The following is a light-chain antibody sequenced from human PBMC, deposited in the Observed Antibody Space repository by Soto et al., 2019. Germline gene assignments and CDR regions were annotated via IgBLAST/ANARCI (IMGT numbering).Light chain of an antibody. CDR3: QQYSSSPQT. CDR2: VAS. V-gene: IGKV3-20*01. CDR1: QSVSNNY. Sequence: EIVLTQSPGTLSLSPGERATLSCRASQSVSNNYLAWYQQKPGQAPRLLIYVASSRATGIPDRFSVSGSGTDFTLTISRLEPEDFAVYYCQQYSSSPQTFGQGTKVEIK. J-gene: IGKJ1*01.